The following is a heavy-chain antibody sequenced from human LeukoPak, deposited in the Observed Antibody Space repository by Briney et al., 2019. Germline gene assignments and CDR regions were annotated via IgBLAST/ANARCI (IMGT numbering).Heavy chain of an antibody. CDR1: GFTFSNYW. CDR3: ARGRIVGGNTFDS. D-gene: IGHD1-26*01. J-gene: IGHJ5*01. CDR2: ISSDGTGT. V-gene: IGHV3-74*01. Sequence: GGPLRLSCAASGFTFSNYWIHWVRQAPGKGLVWVSRISSDGTGTIYADSVKGRFTLSRDNANNTLYLQMNSLRAEDTAVYYCARGRIVGGNTFDSWGQGTLVIVSS.